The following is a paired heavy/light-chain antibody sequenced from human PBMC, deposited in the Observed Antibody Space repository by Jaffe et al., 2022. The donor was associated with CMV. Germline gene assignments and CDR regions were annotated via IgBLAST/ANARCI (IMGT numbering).Light chain of an antibody. Sequence: DVQMTQSPSSVSASVGDRVTITCRASQDISRWLAWYQQKPGKAPNLVIYGSSSLQSGVPSRFSGSGSGTEFTLTISSLQPEDFATYYCQQANGFPLTFGGGTKVEIK. CDR3: QQANGFPLT. V-gene: IGKV1D-12*01. CDR1: QDISRW. J-gene: IGKJ4*01. CDR2: GSS.
Heavy chain of an antibody. CDR2: TNPNTGGT. CDR1: GYTFTDYY. Sequence: QVQLVQSGAEVKKPGASVKVSCKASGYTFTDYYIHWVRQAPGQGLEWMGSTNPNTGGTNYAQKFQAWVTMTWDASISTAYMELNRLRSDDTAVYYCARGPYSSSSWGGYYYYYYMDVWGKGTTVTVSS. J-gene: IGHJ6*03. D-gene: IGHD6-6*01. V-gene: IGHV1-2*04. CDR3: ARGPYSSSSWGGYYYYYYMDV.